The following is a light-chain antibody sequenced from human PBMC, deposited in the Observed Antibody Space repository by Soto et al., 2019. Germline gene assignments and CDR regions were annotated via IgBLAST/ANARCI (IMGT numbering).Light chain of an antibody. CDR1: QSINGW. J-gene: IGKJ2*01. CDR2: DAS. CDR3: QHYSTYPYT. Sequence: DIPMTQSPSTLSASVGDRVVITCRASQSINGWLAWYQQKPGKAPNLLISDASNLESGVPSRFSGSGSGTEFTLTIASLQPDDFATYFCQHYSTYPYTFGQGTKLEMK. V-gene: IGKV1-5*01.